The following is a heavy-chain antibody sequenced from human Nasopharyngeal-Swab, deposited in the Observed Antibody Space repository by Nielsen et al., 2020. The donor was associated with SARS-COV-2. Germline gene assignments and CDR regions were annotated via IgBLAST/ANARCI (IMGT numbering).Heavy chain of an antibody. CDR2: ISSSSSYI. J-gene: IGHJ6*03. V-gene: IGHV3-21*01. CDR3: ARGLWFLVNWYYYYYMDV. Sequence: GESLKISCAASGFTFSSYSMNWVRQAPGKGLEWVSSISSSSSYIYYADSVKGRFTIPRDNAKNSLYLQMNSLRAEDTAVYYCARGLWFLVNWYYYYYMDVWGKGTTVTVSS. D-gene: IGHD3/OR15-3a*01. CDR1: GFTFSSYS.